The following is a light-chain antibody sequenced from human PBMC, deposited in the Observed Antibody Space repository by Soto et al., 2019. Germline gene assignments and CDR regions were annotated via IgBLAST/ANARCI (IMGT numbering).Light chain of an antibody. J-gene: IGKJ1*01. CDR1: QSVSTY. V-gene: IGKV3-20*01. CDR2: GAS. CDR3: QQYASSPWT. Sequence: EIVLTQSPGTLSLSPGERATLSCRASQSVSTYLAWYQHKPGRAPRLLIDGASSRAAGIPDRFSGSGSGTDFTLTISRLEPEDFAVYYCQQYASSPWTFGQGTKVDIK.